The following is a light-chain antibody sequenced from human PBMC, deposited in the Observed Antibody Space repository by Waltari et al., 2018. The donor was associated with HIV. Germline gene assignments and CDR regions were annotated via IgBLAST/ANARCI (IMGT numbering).Light chain of an antibody. Sequence: DIQMTQSHSSLTASVADRVVISFRASQTISNYLNWYQQKPGKSPKLLIYSASALISGVPARFSGGGAGTDFTLAINNLQPEDFATYYCQQSSDTPYTFGLGTKVEIK. CDR2: SAS. CDR1: QTISNY. J-gene: IGKJ2*01. CDR3: QQSSDTPYT. V-gene: IGKV1-39*01.